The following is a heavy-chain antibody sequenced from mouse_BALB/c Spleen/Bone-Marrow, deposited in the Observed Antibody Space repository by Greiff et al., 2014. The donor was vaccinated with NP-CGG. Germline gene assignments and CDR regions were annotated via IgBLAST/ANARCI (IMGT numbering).Heavy chain of an antibody. Sequence: LQESGPGLVAPSQSLSITCTVSGFSLTSYGVNWVRQPPGKGLEWLGVIWAGGSTNYNSALMSRMSIRKDNSKSQVFLKMNSLQTDDTAMYYCARNYGSSYFDYWGQGTTLTVSS. CDR3: ARNYGSSYFDY. V-gene: IGHV2-9*02. J-gene: IGHJ2*01. CDR1: GFSLTSYG. CDR2: IWAGGST. D-gene: IGHD1-1*01.